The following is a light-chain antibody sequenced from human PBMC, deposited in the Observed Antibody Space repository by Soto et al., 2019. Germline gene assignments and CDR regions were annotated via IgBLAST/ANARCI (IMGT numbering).Light chain of an antibody. CDR1: QSVSSSY. J-gene: IGKJ2*01. CDR3: QQYNNWPYT. V-gene: IGKV3-15*01. CDR2: GAS. Sequence: EVGMTQSPGTLSFSPGERATLSCRASQSVSSSYLAWYQQRPGQPPRLLIFGASTRASDVPDGFTGSGSGTQFTLTIASLHSEDFAVYFCQQYNNWPYTFGQGTKVDIK.